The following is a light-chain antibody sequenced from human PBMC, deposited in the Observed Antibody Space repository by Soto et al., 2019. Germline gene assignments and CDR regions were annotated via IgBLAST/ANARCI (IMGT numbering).Light chain of an antibody. V-gene: IGLV2-14*01. CDR1: SSDVGGYNY. CDR3: ISYTSSSTLVV. CDR2: GTS. J-gene: IGLJ2*01. Sequence: QSALTQPASVSGSPGQSITISCTGTSSDVGGYNYVSWYQQHPGKAPKLMIYGTSNRPSGVSNRFSGSKSGNTASLTISGLQAEDEADYYCISYTSSSTLVVFGGGTKLTVL.